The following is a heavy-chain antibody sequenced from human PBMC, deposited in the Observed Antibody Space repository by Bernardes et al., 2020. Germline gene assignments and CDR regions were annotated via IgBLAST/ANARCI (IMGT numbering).Heavy chain of an antibody. D-gene: IGHD4-17*01. CDR2: ISSSGSTI. J-gene: IGHJ3*02. CDR3: SRDDYGDSYDAFDI. V-gene: IGHV3-11*01. CDR1: GFTFSDYY. Sequence: GGSLRLSCAASGFTFSDYYMSWIRQAPGKGLEWVSYISSSGSTIYYADSVKGRFTISRDNAKNSLYLQMNSLRAEDTAVYYCSRDDYGDSYDAFDIWGLGTMVTVSS.